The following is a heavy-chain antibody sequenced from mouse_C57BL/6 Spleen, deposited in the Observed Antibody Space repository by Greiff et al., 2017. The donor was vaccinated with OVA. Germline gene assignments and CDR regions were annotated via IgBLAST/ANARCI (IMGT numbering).Heavy chain of an antibody. CDR1: GYTFTSYT. Sequence: VQLVESGAELARPGASVKMSCKASGYTFTSYTMHWVKQRPGQGLEWIGYINPSSGYTKYNQKFKDKATLTADKSSSTAYMQLSSLTSEDSAVYYCARLEFITTVVDYWGQGTTLTVSS. V-gene: IGHV1-4*01. CDR2: INPSSGYT. D-gene: IGHD1-1*01. CDR3: ARLEFITTVVDY. J-gene: IGHJ2*01.